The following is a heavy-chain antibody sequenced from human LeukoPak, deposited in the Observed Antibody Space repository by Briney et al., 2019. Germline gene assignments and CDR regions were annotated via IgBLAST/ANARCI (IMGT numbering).Heavy chain of an antibody. CDR3: ARVGGLGYCSSTSCPEYFQH. CDR1: GFTFSSYA. Sequence: GRSLRLSCAASGFTFSSYAMHWVRQAPGKGLEWVAVISYDGSNKYYADSVKGRFTISRDNSKNTLYLQMNSLRAEDTAVYYCARVGGLGYCSSTSCPEYFQHWGQGTLVTVSS. V-gene: IGHV3-30-3*01. J-gene: IGHJ1*01. D-gene: IGHD2-2*01. CDR2: ISYDGSNK.